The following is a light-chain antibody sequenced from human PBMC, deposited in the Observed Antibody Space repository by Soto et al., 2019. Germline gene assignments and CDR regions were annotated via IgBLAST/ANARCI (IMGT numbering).Light chain of an antibody. CDR1: SSDVGGYNY. Sequence: PSASGSPGQSVTISCTGTSSDVGGYNYVSWYQQYPGKAPKLMIYEVSKRPSGVPDRFSGSKSGNTASLTVSGLQAEDEADYYCCSSVGSNYVFGTGTKVTVL. J-gene: IGLJ1*01. CDR2: EVS. CDR3: CSSVGSNYV. V-gene: IGLV2-8*01.